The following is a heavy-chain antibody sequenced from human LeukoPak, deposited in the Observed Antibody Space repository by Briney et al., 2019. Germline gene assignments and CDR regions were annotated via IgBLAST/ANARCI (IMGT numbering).Heavy chain of an antibody. D-gene: IGHD5-12*01. J-gene: IGHJ5*02. CDR1: GYSISSGYY. CDR2: IYTSGST. V-gene: IGHV4-4*07. Sequence: SETLSLTCAVSGYSISSGYYWSWIRQPAGKGLEWIGRIYTSGSTNYNPSLKSRVTMSVDTSKNQFSLKLSSVTAADTAVYYCARVSDYAHNWFDPWGQGTLVTVSS. CDR3: ARVSDYAHNWFDP.